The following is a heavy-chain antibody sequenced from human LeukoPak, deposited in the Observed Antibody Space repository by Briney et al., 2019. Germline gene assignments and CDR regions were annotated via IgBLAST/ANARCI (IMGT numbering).Heavy chain of an antibody. V-gene: IGHV3-15*01. J-gene: IGHJ4*02. CDR3: VAQGGSGDLRY. Sequence: GGSLRLSCAASGFTFSNTWMNWVRQAPGKGLEWVGRIKRTIDGGTTDYAAPVNGRFTVSRDDSINTLYLQMSSLKTEDTAVYYCVAQGGSGDLRYWGQGTLVTVSS. CDR2: IKRTIDGGTT. D-gene: IGHD4-17*01. CDR1: GFTFSNTW.